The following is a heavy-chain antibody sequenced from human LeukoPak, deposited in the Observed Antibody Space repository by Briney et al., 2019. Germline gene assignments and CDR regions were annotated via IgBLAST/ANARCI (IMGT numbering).Heavy chain of an antibody. CDR1: GGSLRGFF. D-gene: IGHD1-14*01. Sequence: PSETLSLTCGVSGGSLRGFFWSWIRQPPGKGLEWIGEIGHSGSTSYNPSLKSRVSILLDTARNQFSLRLNFVTAADTAVYYCARHRSAEMYYFDYWGQGTLVTVSS. CDR2: IGHSGST. V-gene: IGHV4-34*01. J-gene: IGHJ4*02. CDR3: ARHRSAEMYYFDY.